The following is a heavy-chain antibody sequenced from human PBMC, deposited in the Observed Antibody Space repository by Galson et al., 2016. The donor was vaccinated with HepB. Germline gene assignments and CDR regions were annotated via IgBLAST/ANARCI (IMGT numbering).Heavy chain of an antibody. CDR2: VSGSGDST. J-gene: IGHJ3*02. D-gene: IGHD2-15*01. CDR3: AKGLGVDAGDGFDM. Sequence: SLRLSCAASGFTFGSFAMNWVRQAPGKGLQWVSAVSGSGDSTYYAGSVKGRFTISRDNSKNTLFLQMNSLRADDTAAYFCAKGLGVDAGDGFDMWGQGTMVTVSS. CDR1: GFTFGSFA. V-gene: IGHV3-23*01.